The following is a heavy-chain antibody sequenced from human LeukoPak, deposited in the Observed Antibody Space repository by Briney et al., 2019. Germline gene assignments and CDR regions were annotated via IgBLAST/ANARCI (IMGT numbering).Heavy chain of an antibody. CDR1: GDSISTYY. CDR3: ARDPRNWYFDL. V-gene: IGHV4-59*12. CDR2: IYYSGST. J-gene: IGHJ2*01. Sequence: SETLSLTCTVSGDSISTYYWSWIWQPPGKGLEWIGYIYYSGSTNYNPSLKSRVTISVDTSKNQFSLKLSSVTAADTAVYYCARDPRNWYFDLWGRGTLVTVSS.